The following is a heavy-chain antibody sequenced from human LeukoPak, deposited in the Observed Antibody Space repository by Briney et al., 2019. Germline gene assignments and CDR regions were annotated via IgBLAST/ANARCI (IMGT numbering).Heavy chain of an antibody. CDR1: GLTFNNAW. V-gene: IGHV3-15*01. CDR3: STGGGTHDS. D-gene: IGHD2-15*01. J-gene: IGHJ4*02. Sequence: GGSLGLSCAASGLTFNNAWMSWVRQAPGKGLEWVGRIRSRSAGGTTDYGAPVKGRFTISRDDSKNTLYLQMNSLKTEDTAVYYCSTGGGTHDSWGQGTLVTVSS. CDR2: IRSRSAGGTT.